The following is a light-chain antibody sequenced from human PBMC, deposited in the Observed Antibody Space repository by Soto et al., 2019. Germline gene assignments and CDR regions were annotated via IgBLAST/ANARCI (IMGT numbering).Light chain of an antibody. Sequence: DIQMTQSPSSLSASVGDRVTITCQASQDISNYLNWYQQKPGKAPKLLIYDASNLETGVPSRFSGSGSGTDFTFTISSLQPEDIATYYCQQYDNLLEGLTFGPGTKVDIK. CDR3: QQYDNLLEGLT. CDR1: QDISNY. CDR2: DAS. V-gene: IGKV1-33*01. J-gene: IGKJ3*01.